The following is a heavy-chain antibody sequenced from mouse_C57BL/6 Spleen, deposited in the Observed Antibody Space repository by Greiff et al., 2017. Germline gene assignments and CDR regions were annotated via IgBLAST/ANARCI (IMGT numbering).Heavy chain of an antibody. CDR2: IHPNSGST. CDR3: ARLLRDAMDY. D-gene: IGHD1-1*01. V-gene: IGHV1-64*01. Sequence: QVQLQQPGAELVKPGASVKLSCKASGYTFTSYWMHWVKQRPGQGLEWIGMIHPNSGSTNYNEKLKSKAKLTVDNSSSTAYMQLISLTSEDSAVYYCARLLRDAMDYWGQGTSVTVSS. CDR1: GYTFTSYW. J-gene: IGHJ4*01.